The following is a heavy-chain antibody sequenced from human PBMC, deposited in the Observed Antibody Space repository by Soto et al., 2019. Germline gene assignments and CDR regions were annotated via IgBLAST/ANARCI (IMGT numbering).Heavy chain of an antibody. V-gene: IGHV4-30-4*01. D-gene: IGHD2-2*01. CDR1: GGSISSGDYY. CDR3: ARGQCSSTSCYLAFYYYYYGMDV. CDR2: IYYSGST. J-gene: IGHJ6*02. Sequence: SETLSLTCTVSGGSISSGDYYWSWIRQPPGKGLEWIGYIYYSGSTYYNPSLKSRVTISVDTSKNQFSLKLSSVTAADTAVYYCARGQCSSTSCYLAFYYYYYGMDVWGQGTTVTVSS.